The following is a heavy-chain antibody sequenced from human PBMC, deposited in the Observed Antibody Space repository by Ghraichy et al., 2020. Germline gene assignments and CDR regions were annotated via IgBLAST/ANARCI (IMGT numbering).Heavy chain of an antibody. CDR1: GFTFADFA. J-gene: IGHJ2*01. Sequence: GGSLRLSCAASGFTFADFAMTWVRQVPGKGLEWVSTMSGSGDKTYTADSVKGRFTISRDNSKNTLYLQMITLRPEDTAIYYCAKDRGLAGYPYWYFDLWGRGTLLSVSS. V-gene: IGHV3-23*01. CDR2: MSGSGDKT. CDR3: AKDRGLAGYPYWYFDL. D-gene: IGHD3-9*01.